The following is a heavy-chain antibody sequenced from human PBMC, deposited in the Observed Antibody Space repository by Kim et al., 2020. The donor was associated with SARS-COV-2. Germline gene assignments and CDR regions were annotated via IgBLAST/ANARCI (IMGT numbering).Heavy chain of an antibody. Sequence: VKCRFTISRDNAKNTLYLQMNSLRAEDRAVYSCARPSAAAGLYYYYGMDVWGQGTTVTVSS. D-gene: IGHD6-13*01. V-gene: IGHV3-30*07. CDR3: ARPSAAAGLYYYYGMDV. J-gene: IGHJ6*02.